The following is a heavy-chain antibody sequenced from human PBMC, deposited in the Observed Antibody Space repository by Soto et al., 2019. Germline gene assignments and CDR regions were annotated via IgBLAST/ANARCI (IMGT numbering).Heavy chain of an antibody. CDR1: GGTFSNYA. V-gene: IGHV1-69*12. Sequence: QVQLVQSGAEVKKPGSSVKVSCKASGGTFSNYAISWVRQSPGQGLEWMGGIIPILGTPNSAQKFQGRVTFTAEESTTTACMELSSLRSEDTAVYYCARPAGDYLHHDAYDIWGQGTMVTVSS. CDR3: ARPAGDYLHHDAYDI. D-gene: IGHD4-17*01. J-gene: IGHJ3*02. CDR2: IIPILGTP.